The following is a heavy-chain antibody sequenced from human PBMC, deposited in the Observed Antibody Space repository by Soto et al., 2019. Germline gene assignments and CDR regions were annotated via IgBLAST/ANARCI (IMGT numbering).Heavy chain of an antibody. Sequence: ASVKVSCKASGYTFTSYGISWVRQAPGQGLEWMGWISAYNGNTNYAQKLQGRVAMTTDTSTSTAYMELRSLRSDDTAVYYCARDLREAAAGKLYYYYGMDVSGQGTKVTVSS. CDR2: ISAYNGNT. D-gene: IGHD6-13*01. V-gene: IGHV1-18*04. CDR1: GYTFTSYG. CDR3: ARDLREAAAGKLYYYYGMDV. J-gene: IGHJ6*02.